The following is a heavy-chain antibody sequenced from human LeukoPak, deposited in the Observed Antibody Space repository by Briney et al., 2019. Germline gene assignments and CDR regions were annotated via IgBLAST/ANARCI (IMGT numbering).Heavy chain of an antibody. Sequence: GASVKVSCKASGYTFTDYYMHWVRQAPGQGPEWMGWINSNSGATNYAQKFQGRVTMTRDTSISTVYMELSSPRSDDTAVYYCARGRDRGASTPFDYWGQGTLVTVSS. V-gene: IGHV1-2*02. CDR2: INSNSGAT. J-gene: IGHJ4*02. CDR3: ARGRDRGASTPFDY. D-gene: IGHD1-26*01. CDR1: GYTFTDYY.